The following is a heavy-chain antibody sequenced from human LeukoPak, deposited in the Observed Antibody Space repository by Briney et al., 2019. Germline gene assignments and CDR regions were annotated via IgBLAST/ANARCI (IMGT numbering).Heavy chain of an antibody. J-gene: IGHJ4*02. V-gene: IGHV1-24*01. CDR3: ATVPYGMITFGGVTTIDY. D-gene: IGHD3-16*01. CDR2: FDPEDGET. Sequence: ASVKVSCKGSGYTLTELSMHWVRQAPGKGLEWMGGFDPEDGETIYAQKFQGRVTMTEDTSTDTAYMELSSLRSEDTAVYYCATVPYGMITFGGVTTIDYWGQGTLVTVSS. CDR1: GYTLTELS.